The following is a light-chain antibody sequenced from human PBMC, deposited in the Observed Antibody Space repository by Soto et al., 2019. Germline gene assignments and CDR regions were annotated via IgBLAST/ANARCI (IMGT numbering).Light chain of an antibody. J-gene: IGKJ4*01. CDR2: LGS. CDR1: QSLLHSNGYNY. V-gene: IGKV2-28*01. CDR3: QQYESYSPLT. Sequence: DIVMTQSPLSLPVTPGEPASISCRSSQSLLHSNGYNYLDWYLQKPGQSPQLLIYLGSNRASGVPDRFSGSGSGTDFTLKISRVEAEDVGTYYCQQYESYSPLTFGGGTKVDIK.